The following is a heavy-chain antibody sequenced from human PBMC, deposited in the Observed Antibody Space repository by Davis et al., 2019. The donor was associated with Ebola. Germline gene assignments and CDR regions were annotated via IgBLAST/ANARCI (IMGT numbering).Heavy chain of an antibody. CDR1: GGTFSSYA. V-gene: IGHV1-69*06. CDR3: ARGGLSVATTPPDY. Sequence: SVKVSCKASGGTFSSYAISWVRQAPGQGLEWMGGIIPIFGTANYAQKFQGRVTIIADKSTSTAYMELSSLRSEDTAVYYCARGGLSVATTPPDYWGQGTLVTVSS. J-gene: IGHJ4*02. CDR2: IIPIFGTA. D-gene: IGHD5-12*01.